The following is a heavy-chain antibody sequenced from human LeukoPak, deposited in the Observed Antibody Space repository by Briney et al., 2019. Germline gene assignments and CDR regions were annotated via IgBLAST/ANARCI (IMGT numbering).Heavy chain of an antibody. CDR1: GFTFSSYA. Sequence: GGSLRLSCAASGFTFSSYAMCWVRQAPGKGLEWVSSICGNGGCTYYADSVKGRFSISRDNWKNMLYLQMNSLRAEDTAIYYRARLIEAAGTDYWGQGTLVTVSS. CDR2: ICGNGGCT. CDR3: ARLIEAAGTDY. D-gene: IGHD6-13*01. J-gene: IGHJ4*02. V-gene: IGHV3-23*01.